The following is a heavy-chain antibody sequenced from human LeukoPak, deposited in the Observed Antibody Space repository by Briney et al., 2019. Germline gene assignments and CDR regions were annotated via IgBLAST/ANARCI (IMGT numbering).Heavy chain of an antibody. Sequence: ASVKVSCKASGYTFTSYDINWVRQATGQGLEWMGWMNPSSGNTGYAQKFQGRVTITRNTSISTAYMELSSLRSEDTAVYYCARDLGYYYDSSGYYRAPFFDYWGQGTLVTVSS. CDR2: MNPSSGNT. J-gene: IGHJ4*02. D-gene: IGHD3-22*01. V-gene: IGHV1-8*03. CDR1: GYTFTSYD. CDR3: ARDLGYYYDSSGYYRAPFFDY.